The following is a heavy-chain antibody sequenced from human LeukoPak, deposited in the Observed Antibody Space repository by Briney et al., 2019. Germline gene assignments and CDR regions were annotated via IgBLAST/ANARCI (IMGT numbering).Heavy chain of an antibody. CDR3: ARDRMNIAVAGKFDY. Sequence: SETLSLTCAVSGFSISSSYYWGWIRQPPGKGLEWIVSIYHSGSTYYNPSLKSRVTISLDTSKNQFSLNLSSVTAADTAVYYCARDRMNIAVAGKFDYWGQGTLVTVSS. V-gene: IGHV4-38-2*02. CDR2: IYHSGST. D-gene: IGHD6-19*01. CDR1: GFSISSSYY. J-gene: IGHJ4*02.